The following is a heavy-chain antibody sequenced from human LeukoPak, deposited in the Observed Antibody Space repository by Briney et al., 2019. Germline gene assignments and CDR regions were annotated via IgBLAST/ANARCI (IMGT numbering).Heavy chain of an antibody. V-gene: IGHV1-18*01. J-gene: IGHJ4*02. CDR2: ISGYTGET. CDR3: VRDFPTKSLRHFEY. CDR1: GYTFRNDG. D-gene: IGHD5-24*01. Sequence: VSVKVSCQASGYTFRNDGISWVRQVPGQGLEWVAWISGYTGETDYSQKFQGRVTLTTDTSTSTAYMEMRSLTSDDTAVHYCVRDFPTKSLRHFEYWGQGTLVTVSS.